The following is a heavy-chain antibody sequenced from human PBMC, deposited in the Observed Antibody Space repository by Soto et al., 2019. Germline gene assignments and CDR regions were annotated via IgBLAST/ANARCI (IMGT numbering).Heavy chain of an antibody. Sequence: GGSLSLSCAASGFTFSSYAMSWVRQAPGKGLEWVSTISGSGDTTYCADPVKGRFTISRDNSKHTLYLQMSSLRAEDTAIYYCAKDAGTVLADFDYWGQGTLVTVSS. CDR1: GFTFSSYA. CDR3: AKDAGTVLADFDY. CDR2: ISGSGDTT. D-gene: IGHD2-8*02. V-gene: IGHV3-23*01. J-gene: IGHJ4*02.